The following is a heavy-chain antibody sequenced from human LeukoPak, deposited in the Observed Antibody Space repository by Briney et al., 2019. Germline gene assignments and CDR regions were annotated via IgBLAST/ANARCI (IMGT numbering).Heavy chain of an antibody. J-gene: IGHJ4*02. Sequence: PSETLSLTCSVSGGSLSSHYWSWLRQPPGKGLELIGHIHDTGSTFYNPSLRGRVTISLDTSNNQFSLKLTSMTAADTAVYYCARFSSGCSTSSCYLTYWGQGTLVTVS. CDR2: IHDTGST. D-gene: IGHD2-2*01. CDR3: ARFSSGCSTSSCYLTY. V-gene: IGHV4-59*11. CDR1: GGSLSSHY.